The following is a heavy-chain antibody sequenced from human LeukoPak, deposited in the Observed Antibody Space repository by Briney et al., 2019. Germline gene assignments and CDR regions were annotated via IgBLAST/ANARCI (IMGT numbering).Heavy chain of an antibody. CDR2: IKQDGSEK. D-gene: IGHD6-19*01. Sequence: PGGSLRLSCAASGFTFSHYWMSWVRQAPGKGLEWVANIKQDGSEKYYVDSVKGRFTISRDDAKNSLYLQMNSLRAEDKAVYYCARDSSQWLVTWGQGTLVTVSS. CDR3: ARDSSQWLVT. V-gene: IGHV3-7*01. CDR1: GFTFSHYW. J-gene: IGHJ4*02.